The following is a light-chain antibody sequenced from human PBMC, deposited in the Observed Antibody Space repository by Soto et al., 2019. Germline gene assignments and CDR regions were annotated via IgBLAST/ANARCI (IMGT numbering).Light chain of an antibody. V-gene: IGKV1-33*01. Sequence: DIQMTQSPSSLSASVRDRVTITCQASQDISNYLVWYQQRPGKAPDLLIYDGSSLATGVPSRFSGSRSGTEVTFTISSLQAEDFATYYCQQYDNVPRTCGQGTKVDIK. J-gene: IGKJ2*02. CDR3: QQYDNVPRT. CDR1: QDISNY. CDR2: DGS.